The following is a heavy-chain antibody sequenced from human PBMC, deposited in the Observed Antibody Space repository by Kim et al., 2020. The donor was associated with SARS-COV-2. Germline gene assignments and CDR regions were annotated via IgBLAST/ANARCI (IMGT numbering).Heavy chain of an antibody. Sequence: ASVKVSCKASGYTFTSYDINWVRQATGQGLEWMGWMNPNSGNTGYAQKFQGRVTMTRNTSISTAYMELSSLRSEDTVVYYCAILPTQYSSGWSSYYYYYGMDVWGQGTTVTVSS. CDR2: MNPNSGNT. V-gene: IGHV1-8*01. CDR3: AILPTQYSSGWSSYYYYYGMDV. D-gene: IGHD6-19*01. J-gene: IGHJ6*02. CDR1: GYTFTSYD.